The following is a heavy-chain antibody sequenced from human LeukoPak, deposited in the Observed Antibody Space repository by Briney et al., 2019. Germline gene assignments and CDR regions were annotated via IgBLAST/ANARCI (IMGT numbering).Heavy chain of an antibody. D-gene: IGHD1-26*01. CDR3: ARDSVGATRYYYYYYTDV. Sequence: GASVKVSCKASGGTFSSYAISWVRQAPGQGLEWMGGIIPIFGTANYAQKFQGRVTITADESTSTAYMELSSLRSEDTAVYYCARDSVGATRYYYYYYTDVWGKGTTVTVSS. CDR1: GGTFSSYA. V-gene: IGHV1-69*13. CDR2: IIPIFGTA. J-gene: IGHJ6*03.